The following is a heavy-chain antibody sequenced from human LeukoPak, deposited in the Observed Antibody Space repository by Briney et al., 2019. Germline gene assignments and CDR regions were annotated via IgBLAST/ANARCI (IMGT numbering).Heavy chain of an antibody. D-gene: IGHD6-6*01. CDR1: GGSISSYY. J-gene: IGHJ4*02. V-gene: IGHV4-59*01. CDR2: IYYSGST. CDR3: ARTVPSIAARPCYFDY. Sequence: SETLSLTCTVSGGSISSYYWSWIRQPPGKGLEWIGYIYYSGSTNYNPSLKSRVTISVDTSKNQFSLKLSSVTAADTAVYYCARTVPSIAARPCYFDYWGQGTLVTVSS.